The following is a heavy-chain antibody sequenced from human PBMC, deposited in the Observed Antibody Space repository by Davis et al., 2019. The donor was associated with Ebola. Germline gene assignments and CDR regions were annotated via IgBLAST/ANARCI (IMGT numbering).Heavy chain of an antibody. CDR1: GFGFSSYW. V-gene: IGHV3-7*01. J-gene: IGHJ6*02. CDR3: ARDDYYGPGRSVYYYYGMDV. Sequence: PGGSLRLSCAASGFGFSSYWMTWVRRAPGKGLEWVANIKQDGSEIYYMDSVKGRFTISRDNARNSMYLQMNSLRAEDTGVYYCARDDYYGPGRSVYYYYGMDVWGQGTTVTVSS. CDR2: IKQDGSEI. D-gene: IGHD3-10*01.